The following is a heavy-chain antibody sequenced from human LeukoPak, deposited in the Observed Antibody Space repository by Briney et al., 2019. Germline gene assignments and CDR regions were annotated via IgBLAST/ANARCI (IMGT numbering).Heavy chain of an antibody. CDR3: ARGENYYDLGSSLLPFDS. J-gene: IGHJ4*02. D-gene: IGHD3-10*01. Sequence: QPGGSLRLSCAASGFTFSNYLMAWVRQLPGKGLEWVASIKQDGSEKYYVDSVKGRFTISRDNAKNSLFLQMNSLRAEDTAVYYCARGENYYDLGSSLLPFDSWGQGTLVTVSS. V-gene: IGHV3-7*01. CDR1: GFTFSNYL. CDR2: IKQDGSEK.